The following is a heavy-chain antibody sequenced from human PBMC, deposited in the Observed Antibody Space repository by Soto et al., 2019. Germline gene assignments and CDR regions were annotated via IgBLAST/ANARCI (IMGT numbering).Heavy chain of an antibody. CDR2: INVGTGDT. D-gene: IGHD3-9*01. J-gene: IGHJ4*02. CDR1: GHTFNSYT. Sequence: ASVKVSCKASGHTFNSYTMHWARQAPGQRLEWMGWINVGTGDTKYSQRFQGRVTITRDTSANIVYMELSSLRSEDTAVYYCARDGGYDILTGYLDCWGQGTLVTVSS. CDR3: ARDGGYDILTGYLDC. V-gene: IGHV1-3*01.